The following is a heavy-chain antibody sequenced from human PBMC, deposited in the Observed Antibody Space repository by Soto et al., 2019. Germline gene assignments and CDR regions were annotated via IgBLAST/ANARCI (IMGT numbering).Heavy chain of an antibody. D-gene: IGHD3-10*02. CDR3: ARLFYDRGFDTFDI. CDR2: ISSSSSTI. V-gene: IGHV3-48*02. J-gene: IGHJ3*02. Sequence: EVQLVESGGGLVQPGGSLRLSCAASGFTFSSYSMNWVRQAPGKGLEWVSYISSSSSTIYYADSVKGRFTISRDNAKNSLFLQMNSLRDEDTAVYYCARLFYDRGFDTFDIWGQGTMVTVSS. CDR1: GFTFSSYS.